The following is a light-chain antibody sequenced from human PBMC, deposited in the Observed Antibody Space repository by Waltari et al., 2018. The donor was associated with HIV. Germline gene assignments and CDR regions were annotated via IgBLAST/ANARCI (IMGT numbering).Light chain of an antibody. J-gene: IGKJ1*01. CDR2: WAS. CDR1: QSVLYSSNNKNY. Sequence: DIVMTQSPDSLAVSLGERATINCKSSQSVLYSSNNKNYLAWYQQKPGQPPKLLIYWASTRESGVPDRFSGSGSGTDFTLTISSLQAEDVAVYYCQQYYSTPIRTFGQGTKVEIK. V-gene: IGKV4-1*01. CDR3: QQYYSTPIRT.